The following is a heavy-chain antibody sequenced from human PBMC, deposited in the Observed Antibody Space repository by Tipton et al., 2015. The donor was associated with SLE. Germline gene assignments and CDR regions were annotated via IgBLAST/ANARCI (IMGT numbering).Heavy chain of an antibody. J-gene: IGHJ4*02. CDR1: GGSFGDDY. V-gene: IGHV4-34*01. Sequence: TLSLTCAVYGGSFGDDYWSWIRQPPGKGLEWIGEINHSGGTNDNPSLKSRVAMSVDMSKNQFSLKLTSVTAADTAVYYCASGNPVMPLWGQGTLVTVSS. CDR2: INHSGGT. D-gene: IGHD2-2*01. CDR3: ASGNPVMPL.